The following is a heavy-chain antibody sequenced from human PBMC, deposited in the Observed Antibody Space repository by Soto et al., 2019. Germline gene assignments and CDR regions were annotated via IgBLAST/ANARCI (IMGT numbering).Heavy chain of an antibody. D-gene: IGHD3-16*02. V-gene: IGHV4-30-2*01. J-gene: IGHJ5*02. CDR1: GCSISSGGYS. Sequence: PXETLSLTCAVSGCSISSGGYSWSWIRQPPGKGLEWIGYIYHSGSTYYNPSLKSRVTISVDRSKNQFSLKLSSVTAADTAVYYCARTWGFTFGGVIEKYNWFDHWGQGTLVTVSS. CDR3: ARTWGFTFGGVIEKYNWFDH. CDR2: IYHSGST.